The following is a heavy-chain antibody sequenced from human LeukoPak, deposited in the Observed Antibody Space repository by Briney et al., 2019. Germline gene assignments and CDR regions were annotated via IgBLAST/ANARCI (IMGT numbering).Heavy chain of an antibody. V-gene: IGHV4-34*01. J-gene: IGHJ5*02. CDR3: ARGYQLLWGGWFDP. CDR2: INHSGST. Sequence: SETLSLTCAVYGGSLSGYYWSWIRQPPGKGLEWVGEINHSGSTNYNPSLKSRVTISVDTSKNQLSLKLSSVTAADTAVYYCARGYQLLWGGWFDPWGQGTLVTVSS. CDR1: GGSLSGYY. D-gene: IGHD2-2*01.